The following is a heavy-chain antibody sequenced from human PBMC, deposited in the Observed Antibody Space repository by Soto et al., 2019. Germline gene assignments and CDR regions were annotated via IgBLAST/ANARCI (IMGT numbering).Heavy chain of an antibody. V-gene: IGHV3-23*01. J-gene: IGHJ6*02. CDR3: AKSGTFYYGSGSYYRGTPLLYSYGMDV. D-gene: IGHD3-10*01. CDR1: GFTFSSYA. Sequence: GGSLRLSCAASGFTFSSYAMSWVRQAPGKGLEWVSAISGSGGSTYYADSVKGRFTISRDNSKNTLYLQMNSLRAEDTAVYYCAKSGTFYYGSGSYYRGTPLLYSYGMDVWGQGTTVTVS. CDR2: ISGSGGST.